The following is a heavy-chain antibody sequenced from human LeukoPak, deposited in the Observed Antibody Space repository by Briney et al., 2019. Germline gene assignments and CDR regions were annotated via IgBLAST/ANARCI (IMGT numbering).Heavy chain of an antibody. Sequence: SETLPLTCTVSGGTLSRNYWSWIRQPPGKGLEWIAYIDYSESTNYNPSLKSRLTISVDASKNQFSLKLGSVTAADTAVYYCARDRRRELLHAFDIWGQGTMVTVSS. CDR3: ARDRRRELLHAFDI. CDR2: IDYSEST. V-gene: IGHV4-59*13. D-gene: IGHD1-26*01. J-gene: IGHJ3*02. CDR1: GGTLSRNY.